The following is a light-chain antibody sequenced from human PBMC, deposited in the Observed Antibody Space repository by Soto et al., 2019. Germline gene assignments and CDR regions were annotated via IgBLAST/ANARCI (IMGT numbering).Light chain of an antibody. CDR1: SSDVGGYNY. J-gene: IGLJ3*02. CDR3: CSFTTSSTWL. CDR2: EVS. Sequence: QSVLTQPASVSGSPGQSITISCTGTSSDVGGYNYVSWYQQHPGKAPKLMIYEVSNRPSGVSNRFSGSKSGNTASLTISGLQAEDEADYYCCSFTTSSTWLFGGGTQLTVL. V-gene: IGLV2-14*01.